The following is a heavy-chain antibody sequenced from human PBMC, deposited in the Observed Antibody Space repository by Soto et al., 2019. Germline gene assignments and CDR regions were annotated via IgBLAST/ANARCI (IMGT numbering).Heavy chain of an antibody. CDR1: GFTFSSYA. CDR3: AKARRYCSSTSCENYYHYYGMDV. CDR2: ISGSGGST. V-gene: IGHV3-23*01. J-gene: IGHJ6*02. D-gene: IGHD2-2*01. Sequence: SFAASGFTFSSYAMSWVRQAPGKGLEWVSAISGSGGSTYYADSVKGRFTISRDNSKNTLYLQMNSLRAEDTAVYYCAKARRYCSSTSCENYYHYYGMDVWGQGTTVTVSS.